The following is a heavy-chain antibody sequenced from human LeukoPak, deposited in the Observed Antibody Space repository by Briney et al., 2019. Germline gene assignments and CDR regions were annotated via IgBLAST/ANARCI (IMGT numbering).Heavy chain of an antibody. Sequence: GGSLRLSCAASGFTFSSYEMNWVRQAPGKGLEWVSYISSSGSTIYYADSVKGRFTISRDNAKNSLYLQMNSLRAEDTAVYYCASVYGSGSYFPYYYGMDVWGQGTTVTVSS. J-gene: IGHJ6*02. CDR3: ASVYGSGSYFPYYYGMDV. V-gene: IGHV3-48*03. CDR1: GFTFSSYE. D-gene: IGHD3-10*01. CDR2: ISSSGSTI.